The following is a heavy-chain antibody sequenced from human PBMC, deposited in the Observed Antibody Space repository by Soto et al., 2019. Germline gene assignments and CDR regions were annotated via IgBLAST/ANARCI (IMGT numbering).Heavy chain of an antibody. J-gene: IGHJ4*02. D-gene: IGHD6-19*01. V-gene: IGHV1-18*01. CDR1: GYTFTTYG. CDR2: IGGYNGNT. CDR3: ARDLVAGTYFDY. Sequence: QVQLMQSGAEVKKPGASVKVSCKASGYTFTTYGISWVRQAPGQGREWMGWIGGYNGNTNYAQKLQGRVTMTTDTSTSTADMGLRSLSSDDTAVYYCARDLVAGTYFDYGGQGTLVTSSS.